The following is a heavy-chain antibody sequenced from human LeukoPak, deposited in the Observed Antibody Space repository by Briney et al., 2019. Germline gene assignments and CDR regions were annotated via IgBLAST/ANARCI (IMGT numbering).Heavy chain of an antibody. CDR1: GLTFSSYS. Sequence: GGSLRLSCAASGLTFSSYSMNWVRQAPGKGLEWVSSISSSSSYIYYADSVKGRFTISRDNAKNSLYLQMNSLRAEDTAVYYCASGRSDAFDIWGQGTMVTVSS. CDR3: ASGRSDAFDI. J-gene: IGHJ3*02. V-gene: IGHV3-21*01. CDR2: ISSSSSYI. D-gene: IGHD1-26*01.